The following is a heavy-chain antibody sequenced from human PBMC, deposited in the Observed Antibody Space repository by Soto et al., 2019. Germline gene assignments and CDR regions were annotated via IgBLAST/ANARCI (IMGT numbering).Heavy chain of an antibody. CDR1: GFTFSSYA. Sequence: QVQLVESGGGVVQPGRSLRLSCAASGFTFSSYAMHWVRQAPGKGLEWVAVISYDGSNKYYADSVKGRFTISRDNSKNTVYPQRNRLRAEDKAVYYCARGNAQLVRFFRGVNFDYWGQGTLVTVSS. CDR3: ARGNAQLVRFFRGVNFDY. CDR2: ISYDGSNK. J-gene: IGHJ4*02. V-gene: IGHV3-30-3*01. D-gene: IGHD6-6*01.